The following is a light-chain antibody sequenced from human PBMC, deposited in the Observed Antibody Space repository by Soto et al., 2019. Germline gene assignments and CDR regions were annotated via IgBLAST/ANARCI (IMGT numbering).Light chain of an antibody. J-gene: IGKJ4*01. CDR2: GAS. Sequence: EIVLTQSPGTRSLSPGERATLSCRASQSVSSSYLAWYQQKPGQAPRLLIYGASSRATGIPDRFSGSGSGTDFTLTISRLEPEYFALYYCQQYGSSLLFGGGTKVEIK. CDR1: QSVSSSY. CDR3: QQYGSSLL. V-gene: IGKV3-20*01.